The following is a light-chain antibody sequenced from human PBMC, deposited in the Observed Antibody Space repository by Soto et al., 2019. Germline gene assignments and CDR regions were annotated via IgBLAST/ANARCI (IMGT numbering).Light chain of an antibody. CDR3: SSYAGRSMYV. Sequence: QSALTQPPSASGSPGQSVTFSCTGNSSDVGSYDYVSWYQQYPGKPPKLLIYGVTRRPSGVPDRFSGSKSGNTAALTVSGLQAEDEAYYYCSSYAGRSMYVFGTGTKVTVL. J-gene: IGLJ1*01. CDR2: GVT. V-gene: IGLV2-8*01. CDR1: SSDVGSYDY.